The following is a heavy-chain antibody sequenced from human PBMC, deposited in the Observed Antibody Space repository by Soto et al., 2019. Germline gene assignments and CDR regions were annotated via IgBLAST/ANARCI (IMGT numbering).Heavy chain of an antibody. CDR1: GGSFSGYY. V-gene: IGHV4-34*01. CDR3: ARGGGYDTLLYFDY. J-gene: IGHJ4*02. CDR2: INHSGST. Sequence: ETLSLTCAVYGGSFSGYYWSWIRHPPGKGLEWIGEINHSGSTNYNPSLKSRVTISVDTSKNQFSLKLSSVTAADTAVYYCARGGGYDTLLYFDYWGQGTMVTVYS. D-gene: IGHD5-12*01.